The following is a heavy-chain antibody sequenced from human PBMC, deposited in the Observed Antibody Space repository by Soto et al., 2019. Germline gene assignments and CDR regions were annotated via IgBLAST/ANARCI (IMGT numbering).Heavy chain of an antibody. CDR2: IIPIFGTA. CDR3: ARATSGYSYGFDY. CDR1: GGTFSSYA. J-gene: IGHJ4*02. V-gene: IGHV1-69*13. D-gene: IGHD5-18*01. Sequence: SVKVSCKASGGTFSSYAISWVRQAPGQGLEWMGGIIPIFGTANYAQKFQGRVTITADESTSTAYMELSSLRSEDTAVYYCARATSGYSYGFDYWGQGTLVTVSS.